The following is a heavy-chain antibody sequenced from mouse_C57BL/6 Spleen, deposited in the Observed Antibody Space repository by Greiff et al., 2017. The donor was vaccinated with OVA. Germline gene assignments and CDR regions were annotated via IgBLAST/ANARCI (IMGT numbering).Heavy chain of an antibody. CDR2: IHPNSGST. CDR1: GYTFTSYW. V-gene: IGHV1-64*01. J-gene: IGHJ3*01. Sequence: QVQLQQSGAELVKPGASVELSCKASGYTFTSYWMHWVKQRPGQGLEWIGMIHPNSGSTNYNEKFKSKATLTVDKSSSTAYMQLSSLTSEDSAVYYCARRDYDYDGGFAYWGQGTLVTVSA. D-gene: IGHD2-4*01. CDR3: ARRDYDYDGGFAY.